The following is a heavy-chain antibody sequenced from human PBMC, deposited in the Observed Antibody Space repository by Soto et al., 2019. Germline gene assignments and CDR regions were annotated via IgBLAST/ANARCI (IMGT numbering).Heavy chain of an antibody. V-gene: IGHV3-48*02. Sequence: EVQLVQSGGGLVQPGGSLRLSCEASGFTFSSFSFNWVRQAPGKGLAWVSYMRTSDNLISYADSVKGRFTISRDDANKSLYLQMHSLRDEHAAGYYCAREHLYGFDFGGQGTMVTVSS. CDR3: AREHLYGFDF. CDR2: MRTSDNLI. CDR1: GFTFSSFS. J-gene: IGHJ3*01.